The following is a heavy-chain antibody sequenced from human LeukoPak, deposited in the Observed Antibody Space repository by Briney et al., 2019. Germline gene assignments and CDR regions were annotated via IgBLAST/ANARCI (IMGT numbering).Heavy chain of an antibody. J-gene: IGHJ5*02. Sequence: GRSLRLSCAASGFTFSSYAMSWVRQAPGKGLEWVSAISGSGASTYYADSVKGRFTISRDNSKSTLYLQMNSLRAEDTAVYYCAKDRHAPGRYCSSTTCFPFDPWGQGTLVTVSS. CDR1: GFTFSSYA. CDR3: AKDRHAPGRYCSSTTCFPFDP. D-gene: IGHD2-2*01. CDR2: ISGSGAST. V-gene: IGHV3-23*01.